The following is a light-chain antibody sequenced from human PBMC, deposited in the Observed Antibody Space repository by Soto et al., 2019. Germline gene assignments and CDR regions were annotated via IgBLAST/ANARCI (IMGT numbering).Light chain of an antibody. CDR1: SSNIGAGYD. Sequence: QSVLTQPPSVSRAPGQRVTISCTGSSSNIGAGYDVHWYQQLPGTAPKLLIYGNSNRPSGVPDRFSGPKSGTSASLAITGLQAEDEADYYCQSYDSSLSGSVVFGGGTKLTVL. V-gene: IGLV1-40*01. CDR3: QSYDSSLSGSVV. CDR2: GNS. J-gene: IGLJ2*01.